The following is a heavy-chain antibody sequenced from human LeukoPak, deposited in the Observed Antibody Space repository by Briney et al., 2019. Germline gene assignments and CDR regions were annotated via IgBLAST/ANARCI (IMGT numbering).Heavy chain of an antibody. Sequence: GGSPRLSCAASGFIFSSYGMHWVRQAPGKGLEWVASINHNGNVNYYVDSVKGRFTISRDNAKNSLYLQMSNLRAEDTAVYFCAGGGGLDVWGQGATVTVSS. CDR1: GFIFSSYG. CDR3: AGGGGLDV. J-gene: IGHJ6*02. D-gene: IGHD3-16*01. V-gene: IGHV3-7*03. CDR2: INHNGNVN.